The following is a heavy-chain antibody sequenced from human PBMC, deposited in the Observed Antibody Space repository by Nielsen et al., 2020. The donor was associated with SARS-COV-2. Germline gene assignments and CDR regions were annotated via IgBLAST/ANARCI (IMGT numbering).Heavy chain of an antibody. J-gene: IGHJ4*02. CDR3: ARDGGLAAAGTWVDY. V-gene: IGHV3-30*19. Sequence: GESLKISCAASGFTFSSYGMHWVRQAPGKGLEWVAVIWYDGSNKYYADSVKGRFTISRDNSKNTLYLQMNSLRAEDTAVYYCARDGGLAAAGTWVDYWGQGTLVTVSS. D-gene: IGHD6-13*01. CDR1: GFTFSSYG. CDR2: IWYDGSNK.